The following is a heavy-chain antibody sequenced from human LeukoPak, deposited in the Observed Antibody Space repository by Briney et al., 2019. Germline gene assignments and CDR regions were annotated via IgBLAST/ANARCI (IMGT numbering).Heavy chain of an antibody. D-gene: IGHD6-13*01. CDR1: GFTFSSYG. J-gene: IGHJ4*02. CDR2: ISGSGGST. CDR3: TRDLSTHYSIDY. Sequence: PGGSLRLSCAASGFTFSSYGMSWVRQAPGKGLEWVSAISGSGGSTYYADSVKGRFTISRDNSKNTLYLQMNSLRAEDTAMYYCTRDLSTHYSIDYWGQGALVTVSS. V-gene: IGHV3-23*01.